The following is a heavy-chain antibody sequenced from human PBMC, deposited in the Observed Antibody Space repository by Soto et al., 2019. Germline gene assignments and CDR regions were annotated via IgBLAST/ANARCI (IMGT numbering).Heavy chain of an antibody. D-gene: IGHD3-10*01. CDR2: INPSTGGT. V-gene: IGHV1-2*02. CDR3: ARNGERDLGLNYYFYYGMDV. CDR1: GYTFSDHS. Sequence: QVQLVQSGAEVKKSGASMKVSCKASGYTFSDHSMHWVRQAPGQGLEWMGWINPSTGGTNYTRKFQGRVTMTTETSTSTVYMELRSLRSDDTAMYYCARNGERDLGLNYYFYYGMDVWGQGTSVTVSS. J-gene: IGHJ6*02.